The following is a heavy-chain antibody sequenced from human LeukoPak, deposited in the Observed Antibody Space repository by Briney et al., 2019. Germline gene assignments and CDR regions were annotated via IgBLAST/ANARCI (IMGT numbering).Heavy chain of an antibody. D-gene: IGHD2-15*01. CDR1: GGSISSYY. CDR2: IHYSRGT. V-gene: IGHV4-59*08. Sequence: SETLSLTCTVSGGSISSYYWNWIRQPPGKGLEWIGYIHYSRGTNHNPSLKSRVTISVLTSKNQFSLKLTSVTAADTAVYYCARHNLYCSGGSCYPDWFDPWGQGTLVTVSS. CDR3: ARHNLYCSGGSCYPDWFDP. J-gene: IGHJ5*02.